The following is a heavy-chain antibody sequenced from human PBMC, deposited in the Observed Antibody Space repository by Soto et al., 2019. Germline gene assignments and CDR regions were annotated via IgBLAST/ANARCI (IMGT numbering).Heavy chain of an antibody. CDR1: GFTLNSYW. Sequence: EVQLVESGGGLVQPAGSLRLSCEVSGFTLNSYWMHWVRQAPGKGLVWVSYISADGGTTTYADSVRGRFTISKDNAKNTLYLQMSSLRAEDTAVYYCARDRPYGGNSQNYFEKWGQGILVTVSS. CDR3: ARDRPYGGNSQNYFEK. V-gene: IGHV3-74*01. CDR2: ISADGGTT. J-gene: IGHJ4*02. D-gene: IGHD4-17*01.